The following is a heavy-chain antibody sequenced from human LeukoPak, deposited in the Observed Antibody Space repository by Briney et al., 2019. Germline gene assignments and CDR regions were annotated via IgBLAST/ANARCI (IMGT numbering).Heavy chain of an antibody. J-gene: IGHJ4*02. D-gene: IGHD1-26*01. CDR2: IYYSGST. V-gene: IGHV4-59*01. CDR1: GGSISSYY. CDR3: ARGGGWELLLYY. Sequence: SETLSLTSTVSGGSISSYYWSWIRQPPGKGLEWIGYIYYSGSTNYNPSLKSRVTISVDTSKNQFSLKLSSVTAADTAVYYCARGGGWELLLYYWGQGTLVTVSS.